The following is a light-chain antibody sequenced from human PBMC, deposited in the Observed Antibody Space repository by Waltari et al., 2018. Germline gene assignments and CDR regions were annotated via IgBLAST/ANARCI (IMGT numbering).Light chain of an antibody. CDR1: QSVSSY. J-gene: IGKJ4*01. CDR2: DAP. CDR3: QQRSNWPPLT. Sequence: EIVLTQSPATLSLSPGERATLSCRASQSVSSYLAWYHQKPGQAPRLLIYDAPNRATGIPARFSGSGSGTDFTLTIRSLEPEDFAVYYCQQRSNWPPLTFGGGTKVEIK. V-gene: IGKV3-11*01.